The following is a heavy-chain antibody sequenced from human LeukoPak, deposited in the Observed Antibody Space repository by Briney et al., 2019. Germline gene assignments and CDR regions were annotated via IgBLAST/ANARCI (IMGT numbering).Heavy chain of an antibody. CDR3: ARDPEGIVVVPAAIDY. D-gene: IGHD2-2*01. CDR1: GFTFSSSA. J-gene: IGHJ4*02. CDR2: ISSDGSNK. V-gene: IGHV3-30-3*01. Sequence: GGSLRLSCAASGFTFSSSAMHWVRQAPGKGLEWVSIISSDGSNKYYADSVKGRFTISRDNSKTTLYLQMNSLRAEDTAVYYCARDPEGIVVVPAAIDYWGQGTLVTVSS.